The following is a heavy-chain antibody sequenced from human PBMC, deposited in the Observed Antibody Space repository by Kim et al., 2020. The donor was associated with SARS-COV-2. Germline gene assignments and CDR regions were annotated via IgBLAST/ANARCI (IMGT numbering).Heavy chain of an antibody. CDR2: INTNTGNL. J-gene: IGHJ4*02. CDR3: ARAAVGGFDYFGY. V-gene: IGHV7-4-1*02. D-gene: IGHD2-15*01. Sequence: ASVKVSCKASGYTFNKYDLNWVRQAPGQGLEWMGWINTNTGNLTYDQGFTGRFVFSLDTSVNTAYLQISSLKAGDTAVYYCARAAVGGFDYFGYWGQGT. CDR1: GYTFNKYD.